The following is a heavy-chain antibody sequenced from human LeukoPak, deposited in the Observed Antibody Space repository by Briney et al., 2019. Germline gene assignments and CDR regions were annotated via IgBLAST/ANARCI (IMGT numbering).Heavy chain of an antibody. D-gene: IGHD4-17*01. Sequence: EASVKVSCKASGGTFSSYAISWVRQAPGQGLEWMGGIIPIFGTANYAQKFQGRVTITTDESTSTAYMNLSSLRSEDTAVYYCASPDYGDYAYFDYWGQGTLVTVSS. J-gene: IGHJ4*02. CDR2: IIPIFGTA. V-gene: IGHV1-69*05. CDR3: ASPDYGDYAYFDY. CDR1: GGTFSSYA.